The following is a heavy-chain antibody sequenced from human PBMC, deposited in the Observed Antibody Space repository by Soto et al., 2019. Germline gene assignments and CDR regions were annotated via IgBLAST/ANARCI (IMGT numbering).Heavy chain of an antibody. Sequence: QLQLVQSAAEVKKPGASVRVSCKAYGYPFIKYGFSWIRQAPEQGLEWMGWIKVDSGYTNYAQKFQGRVTMTADTSSDTAFMELRSLRLDDTAVYFCATSYDTGFDPWGQGTLVSVSS. CDR2: IKVDSGYT. D-gene: IGHD3-9*01. CDR1: GYPFIKYG. CDR3: ATSYDTGFDP. J-gene: IGHJ5*02. V-gene: IGHV1-18*04.